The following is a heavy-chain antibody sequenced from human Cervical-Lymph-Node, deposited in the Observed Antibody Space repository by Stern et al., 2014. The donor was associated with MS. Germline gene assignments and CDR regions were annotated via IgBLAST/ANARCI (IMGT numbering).Heavy chain of an antibody. J-gene: IGHJ5*02. D-gene: IGHD6-19*01. CDR2: INPIFGAT. CDR1: GGTFSTLT. Sequence: DQLGESGAEVKKPGSSVKVSCKASGGTFSTLTISLLRQAPGPGLEWTGGINPIFGATKYAQKFQGRVTIAADESTSTAYMELSSLISEDTAFYYCAAGGSAVFDPWGQGTLVTVSS. CDR3: AAGGSAVFDP. V-gene: IGHV1-69*01.